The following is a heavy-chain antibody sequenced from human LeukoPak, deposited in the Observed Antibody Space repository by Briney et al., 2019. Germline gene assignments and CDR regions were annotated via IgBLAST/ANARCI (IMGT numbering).Heavy chain of an antibody. Sequence: GESLKISCKGSGYSFTNYWIGWVRQMPGEGLEWMGIIYESETRYSPSFQGQVTISADKSISTAYLQWNSLRASDTAMYYCARRGSGTDYWGQGTLVTVSS. CDR3: ARRGSGTDY. CDR2: IYESET. CDR1: GYSFTNYW. D-gene: IGHD2-15*01. V-gene: IGHV5-51*01. J-gene: IGHJ4*02.